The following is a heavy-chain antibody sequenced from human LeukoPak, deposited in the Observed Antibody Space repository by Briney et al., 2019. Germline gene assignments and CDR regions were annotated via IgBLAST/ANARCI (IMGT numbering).Heavy chain of an antibody. V-gene: IGHV1-8*03. CDR1: GYTFTSYD. CDR3: ARGFRWELLNYYYMDV. D-gene: IGHD1-26*01. J-gene: IGHJ6*03. CDR2: MNPNSGNT. Sequence: ASVKVSCKASGYTFTSYDINWVRQATGQGLEWMGWMNPNSGNTGYAQKFQGRVTITRNTSISTAYMELSSLRSEDTAVYYCARGFRWELLNYYYMDVWGKGTTVTVSS.